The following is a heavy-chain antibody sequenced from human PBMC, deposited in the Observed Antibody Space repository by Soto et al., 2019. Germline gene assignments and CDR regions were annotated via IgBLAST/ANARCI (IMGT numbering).Heavy chain of an antibody. J-gene: IGHJ6*02. CDR3: ARDPGELRIFYYYYGMDV. Sequence: ASVKVSCKASGYTFTSYGISWVRQAPGQGLEWMGWISAYNGNTNYAQKLQGRVTMTTDTSTSTAYMELRSLRSDDTAVYYCARDPGELRIFYYYYGMDVWGQGTTVTVSS. CDR2: ISAYNGNT. V-gene: IGHV1-18*01. D-gene: IGHD1-7*01. CDR1: GYTFTSYG.